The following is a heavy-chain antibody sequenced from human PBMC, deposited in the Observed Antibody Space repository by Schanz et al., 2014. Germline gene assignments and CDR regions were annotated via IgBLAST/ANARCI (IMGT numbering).Heavy chain of an antibody. CDR2: VSRSTPDI. J-gene: IGHJ4*02. Sequence: EVQLVESGGGLIQPGGSLTLSCAASRFTVTNAWMSWVRQAPGKGLEWVSYVSRSTPDIYYADSVRGRFTISSDSSKNTLYLQMSSLRAEDTAVYYCVSVYDSSGYVSFNYWGQGTLVTVSS. CDR1: RFTVTNAW. V-gene: IGHV3-48*01. D-gene: IGHD3-22*01. CDR3: VSVYDSSGYVSFNY.